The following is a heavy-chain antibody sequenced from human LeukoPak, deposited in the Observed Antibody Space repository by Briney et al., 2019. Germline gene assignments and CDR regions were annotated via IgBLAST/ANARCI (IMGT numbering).Heavy chain of an antibody. V-gene: IGHV4-59*01. J-gene: IGHJ6*03. Sequence: SETLSLTCTVSGDSIRSYYWSWIRQPPGKGLEWIGHIDHSGSANRHPSLKSRVTISVDTSKNQFSLKLSSVTAADTAVYYCARSLILTGYNYYYYMDVWGKGTTVTVSS. CDR1: GDSIRSYY. CDR3: ARSLILTGYNYYYYMDV. CDR2: IDHSGSA. D-gene: IGHD3-9*01.